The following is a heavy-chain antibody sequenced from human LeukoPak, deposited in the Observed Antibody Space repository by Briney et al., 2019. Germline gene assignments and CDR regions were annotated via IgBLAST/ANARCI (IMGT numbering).Heavy chain of an antibody. CDR3: TRRGPRGSYYSAFDI. D-gene: IGHD4-11*01. CDR2: ISSSSSTI. V-gene: IGHV3-48*01. J-gene: IGHJ3*02. CDR1: GFTFSSYS. Sequence: QTGGSLRLSCAASGFTFSSYSMIWVRQAPGKGLEWVSYISSSSSTIYYADSVKGRFTISRENAKNSLYLQMNSLTTGDTAVYYCTRRGPRGSYYSAFDIWGQGTMVTVSS.